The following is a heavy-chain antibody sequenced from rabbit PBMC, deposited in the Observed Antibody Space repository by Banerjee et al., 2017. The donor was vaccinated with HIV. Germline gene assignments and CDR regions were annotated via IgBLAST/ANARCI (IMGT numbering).Heavy chain of an antibody. J-gene: IGHJ4*01. V-gene: IGHV1S45*01. CDR2: IDAGGSGSS. CDR3: ARGGYYAAGYKGDYDL. Sequence: QEQLEESGGDLVKPGASLTLTCTASGFSFSSSYYMCWVRQAPGKGLEWIGCIDAGGSGSSYYATWATGRFTIFKTSSTTVTLQMTSLTAADTAIYFCARGGYYAAGYKGDYDLWGPGTLVTVS. D-gene: IGHD7-1*01. CDR1: GFSFSSSYY.